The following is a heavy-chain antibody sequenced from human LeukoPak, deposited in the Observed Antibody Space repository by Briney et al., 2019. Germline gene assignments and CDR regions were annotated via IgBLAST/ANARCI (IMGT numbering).Heavy chain of an antibody. CDR1: GGSISSYY. Sequence: SETLSLTCTVSGGSISSYYWSWIRQPPGKGLEWIGYIYYSGSTNYNPSLKSRVTISVDTSKNQFSLKLSSVTAADTAVYYCARDVLYYDILTGYSWFDPWGQGTLVTVSS. J-gene: IGHJ5*02. CDR2: IYYSGST. D-gene: IGHD3-9*01. CDR3: ARDVLYYDILTGYSWFDP. V-gene: IGHV4-59*01.